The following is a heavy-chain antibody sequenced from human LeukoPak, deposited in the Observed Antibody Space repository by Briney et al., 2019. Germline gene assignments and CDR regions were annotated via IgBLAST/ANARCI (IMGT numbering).Heavy chain of an antibody. Sequence: GGSLRLSCAASGFTFSSYAMSWVRQAPGKGLERVSAIGGSGGSTYYADSVKGRFTISRDNSKNTLYLQMNSLRAEDTAVYYCALSPPLYYDYVWGSYRYFDYWGQGTLVTVSS. J-gene: IGHJ4*02. D-gene: IGHD3-16*02. CDR1: GFTFSSYA. CDR2: IGGSGGST. CDR3: ALSPPLYYDYVWGSYRYFDY. V-gene: IGHV3-23*01.